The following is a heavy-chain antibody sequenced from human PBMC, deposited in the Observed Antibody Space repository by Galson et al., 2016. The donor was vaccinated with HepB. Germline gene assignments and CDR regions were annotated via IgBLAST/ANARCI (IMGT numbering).Heavy chain of an antibody. V-gene: IGHV4-34*01. CDR2: INHSGSS. J-gene: IGHJ4*02. CDR1: GGSFSDYY. Sequence: SETLSLTCAVYGGSFSDYYWTWIRQPPGKGLAWIGQINHSGSSNYTPSLRSRVSISVDTSKNQFSLKVTSVTAADTAVYYCARGRITGTSPLGYWGQGTLVTVSP. D-gene: IGHD1-1*01. CDR3: ARGRITGTSPLGY.